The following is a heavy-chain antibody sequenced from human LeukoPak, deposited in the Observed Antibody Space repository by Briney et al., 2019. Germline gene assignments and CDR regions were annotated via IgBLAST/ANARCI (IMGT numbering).Heavy chain of an antibody. CDR2: IYPGDSDT. J-gene: IGHJ3*02. D-gene: IGHD6-13*01. CDR1: GYSFISYW. V-gene: IGHV5-51*01. Sequence: GGSLKISCKGSGYSFISYWIGWLRQMPGKGLEGMGIIYPGDSDTRYSPSFQGQVTISADKSISTAYLQWSSLKASDTAMYYCASIAAAEYAFDIWGQGTMVTVSS. CDR3: ASIAAAEYAFDI.